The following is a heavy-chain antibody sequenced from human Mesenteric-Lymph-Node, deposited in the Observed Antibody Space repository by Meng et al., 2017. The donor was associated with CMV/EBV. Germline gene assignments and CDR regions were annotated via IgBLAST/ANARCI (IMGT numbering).Heavy chain of an antibody. CDR1: GFTFSSYA. Sequence: GESLKISCAASGFTFSSYAMSWVRQAPGKGLEWVSGISGSGRTTFYADSVEGRFTISRDNSKNTLYLQMNSLRAEDTAVYYCTDLGEALGMDVWGQGTTVTVSS. CDR2: ISGSGRTT. V-gene: IGHV3-23*01. D-gene: IGHD2-21*02. J-gene: IGHJ6*02. CDR3: TDLGEALGMDV.